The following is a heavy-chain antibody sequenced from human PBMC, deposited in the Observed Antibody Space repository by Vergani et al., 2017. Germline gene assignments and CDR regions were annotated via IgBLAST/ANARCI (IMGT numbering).Heavy chain of an antibody. D-gene: IGHD5-24*01. CDR1: GFTFSSYA. Sequence: VQMVESGGHLVQPGGSLRLSCAASGFTFSSYAMHWVRQAPGKGLEWVAVISYDGSNKYYADSVKGRFTISRDNSKNTLYLQMNSLRAEDTAVYYCARDPGRWLQYLDYWGQGTLVTVSS. CDR3: ARDPGRWLQYLDY. V-gene: IGHV3-30-3*01. J-gene: IGHJ4*02. CDR2: ISYDGSNK.